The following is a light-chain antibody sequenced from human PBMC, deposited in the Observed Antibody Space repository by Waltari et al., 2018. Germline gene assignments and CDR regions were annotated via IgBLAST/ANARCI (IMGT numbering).Light chain of an antibody. CDR1: SSNIGSNT. CDR2: NDN. CDR3: AAWDGSLSAMV. V-gene: IGLV1-44*01. Sequence: QSVLTQPPSASGTPGQRVSIFCSGSSSNIGSNTVNWYQPLPGTAPKLLISNDNQRPSGVPDRFSGSKSGTSASLAISGLQSEDEADYYCAAWDGSLSAMVFGGGTELTVL. J-gene: IGLJ2*01.